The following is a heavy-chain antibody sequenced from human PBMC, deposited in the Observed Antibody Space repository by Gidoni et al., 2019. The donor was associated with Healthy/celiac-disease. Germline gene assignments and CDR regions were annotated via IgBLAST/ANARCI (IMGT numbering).Heavy chain of an antibody. J-gene: IGHJ3*02. CDR3: AKDIGFLEGREAFDI. CDR2: ISWNSGSI. Sequence: EVQLVESGGGLVQPGRSLRLSCAASGFTFDDYAMHWVRQAPGKGLEWVSGISWNSGSIGYADSVKGRFTISRDNAKNSLYLQMNSLRAEDTALYYCAKDIGFLEGREAFDIWGQGTMVTVSS. D-gene: IGHD3-3*01. CDR1: GFTFDDYA. V-gene: IGHV3-9*01.